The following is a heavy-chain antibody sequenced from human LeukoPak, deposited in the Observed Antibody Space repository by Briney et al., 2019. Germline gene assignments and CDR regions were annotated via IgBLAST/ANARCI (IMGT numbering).Heavy chain of an antibody. CDR2: IYHSGST. V-gene: IGHV4-4*02. CDR1: GGSISSSNW. Sequence: PSETLSLTCAVSGGSISSSNWWSWVRQPPGKGLGWMGEIYHSGSTNYNPSLKSRVTISVDKSKNQFSLKLSSVTAADTAVYYCARVTMVRGVISSLIDYWGQGTLVTVSS. J-gene: IGHJ4*02. CDR3: ARVTMVRGVISSLIDY. D-gene: IGHD3-10*01.